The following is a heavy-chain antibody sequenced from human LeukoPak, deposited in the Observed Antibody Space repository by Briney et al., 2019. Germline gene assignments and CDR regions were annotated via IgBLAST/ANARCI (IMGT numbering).Heavy chain of an antibody. CDR3: AKGILRYFDWLLQPLDY. D-gene: IGHD3-9*01. J-gene: IGHJ4*02. CDR2: ISYDGSNK. CDR1: GFTFSSYG. V-gene: IGHV3-30*18. Sequence: PGRSLRLSCAASGFTFSSYGMHWVRQAPGKGLEWVAVISYDGSNKYYADSVKGRFTISRDNSKNTLYLQMNSLRAEDTAVYYCAKGILRYFDWLLQPLDYWGQGTLVTVSS.